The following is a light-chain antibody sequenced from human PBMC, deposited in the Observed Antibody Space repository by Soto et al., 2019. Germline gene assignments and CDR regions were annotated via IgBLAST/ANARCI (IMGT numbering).Light chain of an antibody. CDR1: QSISSN. CDR2: DAS. V-gene: IGKV3-15*01. Sequence: EIVMTQSPAILSVSPGERATLSCRTSQSISSNLAWFQQKPGQSPRLLIYDASTRATGVPARFSGRGSGTEFTLTISGLQSEDFAVYYCQQYNNWPRTFGQGTKVDIK. J-gene: IGKJ2*01. CDR3: QQYNNWPRT.